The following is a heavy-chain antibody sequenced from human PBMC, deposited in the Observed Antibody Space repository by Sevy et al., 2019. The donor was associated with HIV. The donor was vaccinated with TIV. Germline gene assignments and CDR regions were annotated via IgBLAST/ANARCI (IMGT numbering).Heavy chain of an antibody. D-gene: IGHD3-22*01. CDR1: GFSFSNAW. J-gene: IGHJ4*02. V-gene: IGHV3-15*01. CDR2: IKSKSDGRTT. CDR3: TTDPGPSEWLLLYYFDK. Sequence: GGSLRLSCAASGFSFSNAWMSWVRQAPGKGLEWVGRIKSKSDGRTTDYAAPVKGRFTISRDDSKSTLYLEMNNLKTEDIAVYYCTTDPGPSEWLLLYYFDKWGQGTLVTVSS.